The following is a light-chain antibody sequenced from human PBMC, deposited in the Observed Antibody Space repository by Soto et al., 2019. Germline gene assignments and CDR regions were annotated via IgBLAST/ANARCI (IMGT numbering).Light chain of an antibody. CDR3: QQYSSTFWT. CDR1: QSISSSY. Sequence: EIVLTQSPGALSLSSLERTALSCIASQSISSSYLAWYQQKPGQAPRLLVYGASSRATGIPDRFSGSGSGTDFTLTISRLEPEDFALYYCQQYSSTFWTLGQGTKVDIK. V-gene: IGKV3-20*01. CDR2: GAS. J-gene: IGKJ1*01.